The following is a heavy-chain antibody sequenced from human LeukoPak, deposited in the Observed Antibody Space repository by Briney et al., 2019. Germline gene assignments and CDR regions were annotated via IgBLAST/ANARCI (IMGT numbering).Heavy chain of an antibody. CDR3: ARRCNSISCYKY. D-gene: IGHD2-2*02. J-gene: IGHJ4*02. CDR1: GFTFSTYW. Sequence: GGSLRLSCAASGFTFSTYWMSWVRQAPGKGLEWVANINQDGSEKYYVDSVRGRFTISRDNAKNLMYLQMNGLRAEDTAVYYCARRCNSISCYKYWGQGTLVTVSS. V-gene: IGHV3-7*03. CDR2: INQDGSEK.